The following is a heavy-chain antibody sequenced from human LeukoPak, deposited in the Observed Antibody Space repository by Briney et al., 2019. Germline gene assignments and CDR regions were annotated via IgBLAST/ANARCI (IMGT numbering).Heavy chain of an antibody. CDR1: GGSISSGSYY. CDR3: ARVPSYYGSGSYYANDY. CDR2: FYTSGSI. J-gene: IGHJ4*02. D-gene: IGHD3-10*01. Sequence: PSQTLSLTCTVSGGSISSGSYYCSWIRQPAGKGLEWIGRFYTSGSINYNPSVKSRVTISVGPSKNQFAVKLSSVTAADTAVYYCARVPSYYGSGSYYANDYWGQGTLVTVSS. V-gene: IGHV4-61*02.